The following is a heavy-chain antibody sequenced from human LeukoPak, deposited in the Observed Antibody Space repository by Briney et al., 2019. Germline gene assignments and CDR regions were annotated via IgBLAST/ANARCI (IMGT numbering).Heavy chain of an antibody. V-gene: IGHV3-33*01. CDR3: ARDVETTNWFDP. CDR1: GFTFSSYG. D-gene: IGHD5-24*01. CDR2: IWYDGSNK. J-gene: IGHJ5*02. Sequence: PGRSLRLSCAASGFTFSSYGMHWVRQAPGKGLEGVAVIWYDGSNKYYADSVKGRFTISRDNSKNTLYLQMNSLRAEDTAVYYCARDVETTNWFDPWGQGTLVTVSS.